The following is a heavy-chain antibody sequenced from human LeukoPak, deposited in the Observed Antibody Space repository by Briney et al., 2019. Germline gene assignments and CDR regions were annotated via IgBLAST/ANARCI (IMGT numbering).Heavy chain of an antibody. D-gene: IGHD6-13*01. Sequence: GGSLRLSCAASGFIFSNYNMNWVRQAPGKGLEWVSFISSSGSPIYYADSVKGRFTISRDNAKNSLYLQMNSLRAEDTALYYCARDAVLRNIAAAGYFDYWGQGTLVTVSS. CDR2: ISSSGSPI. CDR1: GFIFSNYN. V-gene: IGHV3-48*04. J-gene: IGHJ4*02. CDR3: ARDAVLRNIAAAGYFDY.